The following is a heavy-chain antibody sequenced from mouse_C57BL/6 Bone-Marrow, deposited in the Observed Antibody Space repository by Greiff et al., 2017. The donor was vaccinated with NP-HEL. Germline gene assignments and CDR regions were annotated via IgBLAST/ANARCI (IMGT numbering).Heavy chain of an antibody. J-gene: IGHJ1*03. CDR1: GFTFSDYY. CDR3: AREEVHYGSSCWYFDV. Sequence: DVMLVESEGGLVQPGSSMKLSCTASGFTFSDYYMAWVRQVPEKGLEWVANINYDGSSTYYLDSLKSRFIISRDNAKNILYLQMSSLKSEDTATYYCAREEVHYGSSCWYFDVWGTGTTVTVSS. CDR2: INYDGSST. V-gene: IGHV5-16*01. D-gene: IGHD1-1*01.